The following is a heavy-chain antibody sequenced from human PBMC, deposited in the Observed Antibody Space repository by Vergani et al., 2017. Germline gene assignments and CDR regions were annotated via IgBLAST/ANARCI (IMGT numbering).Heavy chain of an antibody. CDR1: GGSFSGYY. V-gene: IGHV3-7*03. CDR2: IKQDGSEK. J-gene: IGHJ4*02. Sequence: VQLQQWGAGLLKPSETLSLTCAVYGGSFSGYYWSWIRQPPGKGLEWVANIKQDGSEKYYVDSVKGRFTISRDNAKNSLYLQMNSLRSEDTAVYYCARAGDGYNVFDYWGQGTLVTVSS. CDR3: ARAGDGYNVFDY. D-gene: IGHD5-24*01.